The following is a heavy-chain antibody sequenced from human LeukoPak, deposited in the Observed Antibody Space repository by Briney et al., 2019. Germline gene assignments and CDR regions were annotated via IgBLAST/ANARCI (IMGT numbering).Heavy chain of an antibody. CDR1: GGSISSYY. D-gene: IGHD2-21*01. Sequence: PSETLSLTCTVSGGSISSYYWSWTRQPPGKGLEWIGYIYYSGSTNYNPSLKSRVTISVDTSKNQFSLKLSSVTAADTAAYYCARVGERVDYDGMDIWGQGTTVTVSS. CDR3: ARVGERVDYDGMDI. CDR2: IYYSGST. V-gene: IGHV4-59*01. J-gene: IGHJ6*02.